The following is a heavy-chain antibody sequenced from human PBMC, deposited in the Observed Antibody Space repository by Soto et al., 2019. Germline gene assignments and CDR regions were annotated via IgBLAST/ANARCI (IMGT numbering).Heavy chain of an antibody. D-gene: IGHD3-22*01. CDR1: GFTFSNYA. J-gene: IGHJ4*02. V-gene: IGHV3-23*01. Sequence: PGGSLRLSCAASGFTFSNYAMSWVRQAPGKGLEWVSAISGAENAYYADSVKGRFTISRDNSKNTLYLQMNSLRAEDTAVYYCEKDVAFSPEYYYDSSGDYIDSWGQGTLVTVSS. CDR2: ISGAENA. CDR3: EKDVAFSPEYYYDSSGDYIDS.